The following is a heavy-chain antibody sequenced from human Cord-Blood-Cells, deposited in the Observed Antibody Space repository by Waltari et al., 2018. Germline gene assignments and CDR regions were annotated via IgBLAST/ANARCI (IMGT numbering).Heavy chain of an antibody. V-gene: IGHV3-53*01. CDR3: ARSYSSSWYFDY. Sequence: EVQLVESGGGLIQPGGSLRLSCAASGFTVSSNYMSWVRQAPGEGLGLVSVIYSGGSTYYADSVKGRFTISRDNSKNTLYLQMNSLRAEDTAVYYCARSYSSSWYFDYWGQGTLVTVSS. D-gene: IGHD6-13*01. J-gene: IGHJ4*02. CDR2: IYSGGST. CDR1: GFTVSSNY.